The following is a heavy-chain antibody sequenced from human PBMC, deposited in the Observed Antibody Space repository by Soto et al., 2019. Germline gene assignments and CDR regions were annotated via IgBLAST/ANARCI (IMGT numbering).Heavy chain of an antibody. D-gene: IGHD7-27*01. V-gene: IGHV4-34*01. Sequence: PSETLSLTCAVYGGSFSGYYWSWIRQPPGKGLEWIGEINQSGSTNYKSSLKSRVTISVDTSKNQFSPKLSSVTAADTAVYYCAAADWGHNFYYGMDVWGQGTTVTVSS. CDR2: INQSGST. CDR3: AAADWGHNFYYGMDV. J-gene: IGHJ6*02. CDR1: GGSFSGYY.